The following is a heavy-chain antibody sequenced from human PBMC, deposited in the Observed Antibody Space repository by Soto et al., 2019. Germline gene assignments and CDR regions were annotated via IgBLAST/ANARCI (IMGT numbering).Heavy chain of an antibody. Sequence: SLRLSCAASGFTFSNAWMSWVRQAPGKGLQWVGRIKSKTDDGTTDYAAPVKGRFTISRDDSKNTLYLQMNSLRTEDTALYYCITDYTMIRGVISYFDYWGQGALVTVSS. D-gene: IGHD3-10*01. CDR3: ITDYTMIRGVISYFDY. J-gene: IGHJ4*02. V-gene: IGHV3-15*01. CDR2: IKSKTDDGTT. CDR1: GFTFSNAW.